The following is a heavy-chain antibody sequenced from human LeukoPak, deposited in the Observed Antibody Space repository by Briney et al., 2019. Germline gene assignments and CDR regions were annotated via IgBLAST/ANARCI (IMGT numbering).Heavy chain of an antibody. CDR2: VYYHGNNK. J-gene: IGHJ4*02. Sequence: QPGGSLRLSCAASGFTFSNYGMHWVRQAPGKGLEWVAFVYYHGNNKYYAASVKGRFTISRDNSRNSLYIQMNSLRTEDTAVYYCVKDQGQVYGYFDSWGQGTLVTVSS. CDR1: GFTFSNYG. V-gene: IGHV3-30*02. CDR3: VKDQGQVYGYFDS. D-gene: IGHD6-6*01.